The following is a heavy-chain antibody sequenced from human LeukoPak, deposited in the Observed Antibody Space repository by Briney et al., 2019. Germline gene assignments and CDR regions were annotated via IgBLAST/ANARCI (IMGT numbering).Heavy chain of an antibody. D-gene: IGHD3-10*02. CDR2: IKLHSGDT. CDR3: TRDDEVDLSVLWDY. Sequence: ASVKVSCKASGYNFNNFYMNWVRQAPGHGLEWMGWIKLHSGDTRYARKFQGRVTMTWDTSITTAYLELSRLTSDDTAMYYCTRDDEVDLSVLWDYWGQGTQVTVTS. V-gene: IGHV1-2*02. J-gene: IGHJ4*02. CDR1: GYNFNNFY.